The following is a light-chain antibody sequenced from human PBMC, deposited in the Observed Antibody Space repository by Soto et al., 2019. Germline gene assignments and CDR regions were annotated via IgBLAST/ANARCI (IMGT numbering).Light chain of an antibody. CDR3: QQTDSTPQT. J-gene: IGKJ1*01. CDR2: AAS. Sequence: DIQMTQSPSSLSASVGDRVTISCRASHSIHNYVSWYQQKPGTAPKLLIRAASTLQSGVPSRFSGSGSGTDFTLTISSLQIEDVATYFCQQTDSTPQTFGQGTNVEI. CDR1: HSIHNY. V-gene: IGKV1-39*01.